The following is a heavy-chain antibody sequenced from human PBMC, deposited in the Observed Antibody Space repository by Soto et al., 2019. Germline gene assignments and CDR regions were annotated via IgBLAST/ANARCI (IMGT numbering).Heavy chain of an antibody. CDR3: AKAVPRRPNWRSTSCYAMGYFQH. V-gene: IGHV3-30*18. CDR1: GFTFSSYG. D-gene: IGHD2-2*01. CDR2: ISYDGSNK. J-gene: IGHJ1*01. Sequence: GGSLRLSCAASGFTFSSYGMHWVRQAPGKGLEWVAVISYDGSNKYYADSVKGRFTISRDNSKNTLYLQMNSLRAEDTAVYYCAKAVPRRPNWRSTSCYAMGYFQHWGQGTLVTVAS.